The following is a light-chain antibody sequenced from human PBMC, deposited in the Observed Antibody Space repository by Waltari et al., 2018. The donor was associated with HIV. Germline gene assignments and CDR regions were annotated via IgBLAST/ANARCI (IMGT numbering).Light chain of an antibody. J-gene: IGKJ1*01. Sequence: EIVMTQSPATLSVSPGERATLSCRASQSISNNVAWYQQKPGRAPRLLINAASTRATGIPARFSGSGSGTEFTLTISSLQSEDLAVYYCHQYNNWPRTFGQGTKVEIK. CDR3: HQYNNWPRT. CDR1: QSISNN. CDR2: AAS. V-gene: IGKV3-15*01.